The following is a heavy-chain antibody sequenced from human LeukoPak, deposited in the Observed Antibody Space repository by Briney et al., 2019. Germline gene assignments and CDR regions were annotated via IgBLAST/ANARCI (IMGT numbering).Heavy chain of an antibody. CDR2: IIPIFGTA. Sequence: SVKVSCKASGGTFSSYAISWVRQAPGQGLEWMGGIIPIFGTANYAQKFQGRVTITADESTSTAYMELSSLRSEDTAVYYCAGSPDIVVVPAAIRNYYYYMDVWGKGTTVTVSS. D-gene: IGHD2-2*02. CDR3: AGSPDIVVVPAAIRNYYYYMDV. V-gene: IGHV1-69*13. J-gene: IGHJ6*03. CDR1: GGTFSSYA.